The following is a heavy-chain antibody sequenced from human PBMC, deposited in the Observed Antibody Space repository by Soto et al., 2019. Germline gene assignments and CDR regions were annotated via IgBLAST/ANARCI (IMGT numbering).Heavy chain of an antibody. D-gene: IGHD3-9*01. V-gene: IGHV5-51*01. J-gene: IGHJ5*02. CDR1: GYSFTSYW. CDR2: IYPGDSDT. CDR3: ARQLGIYDILTGYPNWFDP. Sequence: PGESLKISCKGSGYSFTSYWIGWVRQMPGKGLEWMGIIYPGDSDTRYSPSFQGQVTISADKSISTAYLQWSSLKASDTAMYYCARQLGIYDILTGYPNWFDPWGQGTLVTVSS.